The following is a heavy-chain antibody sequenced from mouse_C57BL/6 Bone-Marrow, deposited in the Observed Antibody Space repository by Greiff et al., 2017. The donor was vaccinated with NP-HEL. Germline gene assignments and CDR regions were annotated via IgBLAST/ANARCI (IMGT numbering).Heavy chain of an antibody. J-gene: IGHJ4*01. Sequence: EVQLQQSGAELVRPGASVKLSCTASGFNIKDDYMHWVKQRPEQGLEWIGWIDPENGATEYASKFQGKATITADTSSNTAYLQLSSLTSEDTAVYYCTTYYYGSSFDYWGQGTSVTVSS. D-gene: IGHD1-1*01. CDR3: TTYYYGSSFDY. CDR1: GFNIKDDY. CDR2: IDPENGAT. V-gene: IGHV14-4*01.